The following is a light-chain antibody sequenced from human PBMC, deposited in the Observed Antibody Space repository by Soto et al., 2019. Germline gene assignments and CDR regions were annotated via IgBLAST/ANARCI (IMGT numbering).Light chain of an antibody. J-gene: IGKJ2*01. CDR1: QSISSY. V-gene: IGKV1-39*01. CDR3: QQSYSIPYT. Sequence: DIQMTQSPSSLSASVGDRVTITCRASQSISSYLNWYQQKPGKAPKLLIYAASSLQSGVPSRFSGSGSGTDFTLTISSLQPGDFATYHCQQSYSIPYTFGQGTKLETK. CDR2: AAS.